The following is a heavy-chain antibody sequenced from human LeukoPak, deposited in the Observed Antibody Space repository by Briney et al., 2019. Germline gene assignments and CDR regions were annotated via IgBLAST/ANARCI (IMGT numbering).Heavy chain of an antibody. Sequence: GGSLRLSCGASGFTLSRYWMTWVRQAPGKGLEWVAMINEEGREEVYVDSVKGRFSISRDNAKNLVNLQMNSLRAEDTAVYYCARRTRWLQFWYFDYWGQGTLVTVSS. D-gene: IGHD5-24*01. CDR1: GFTLSRYW. V-gene: IGHV3-7*01. CDR2: INEEGREE. CDR3: ARRTRWLQFWYFDY. J-gene: IGHJ4*02.